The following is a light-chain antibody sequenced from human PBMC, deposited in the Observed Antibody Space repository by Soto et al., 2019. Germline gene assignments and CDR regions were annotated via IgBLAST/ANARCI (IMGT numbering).Light chain of an antibody. V-gene: IGKV1-5*03. CDR2: KAS. Sequence: DIQLTQSPSTLSASAGDRVTITCRASQNIDTYLSWYQHKPGKAPECLIYKASSLESGVPSRFSGSGSGTDFTLTISSLHPDDFATYFCQQCHTYPWTFGQGTKVEIK. J-gene: IGKJ1*01. CDR3: QQCHTYPWT. CDR1: QNIDTY.